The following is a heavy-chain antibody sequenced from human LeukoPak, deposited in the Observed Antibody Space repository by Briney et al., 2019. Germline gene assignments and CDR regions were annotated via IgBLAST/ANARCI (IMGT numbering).Heavy chain of an antibody. D-gene: IGHD2-15*01. CDR1: GFTFSTYA. J-gene: IGHJ4*02. CDR2: ISGSGGST. Sequence: GGSLRLSCAASGFTFSTYAMSWVRQAPGKGLEWVSGISGSGGSTYYADSVKGRFTISRDSSKNTLYLQMNSLRAEDTAVYYCAKDRTHCSGGSCFDLDQWGQGTLVTVSS. CDR3: AKDRTHCSGGSCFDLDQ. V-gene: IGHV3-23*01.